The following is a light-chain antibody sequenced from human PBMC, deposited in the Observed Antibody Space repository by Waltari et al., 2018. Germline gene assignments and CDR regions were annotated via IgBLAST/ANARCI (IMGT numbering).Light chain of an antibody. V-gene: IGLV2-14*03. CDR3: SSYTSSNTLV. J-gene: IGLJ3*02. CDR2: DVG. CDR1: SSDIGAYNY. Sequence: QSALTQPASVSGSPGQSITISCTGTSSDIGAYNYVSWYQHHPGKAPKLMIYDVGKRPSGVSNRFSGSKSGNTASLTISGLQAEDEADYYCSSYTSSNTLVFGGGTKLTVL.